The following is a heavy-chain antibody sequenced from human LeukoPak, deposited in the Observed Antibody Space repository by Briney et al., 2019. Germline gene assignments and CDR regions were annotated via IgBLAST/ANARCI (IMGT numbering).Heavy chain of an antibody. D-gene: IGHD6-19*01. Sequence: GGSLRLSCAASGFTFSSYAMSWVRQAPGKRLEWVSAISGSGGSTYYADSVKGRFTISRDNSKNTLYLQMNSLRAEDTAVYYCAKDLHSSGWYQDYWGQGTLVTVSS. J-gene: IGHJ4*02. V-gene: IGHV3-23*01. CDR3: AKDLHSSGWYQDY. CDR2: ISGSGGST. CDR1: GFTFSSYA.